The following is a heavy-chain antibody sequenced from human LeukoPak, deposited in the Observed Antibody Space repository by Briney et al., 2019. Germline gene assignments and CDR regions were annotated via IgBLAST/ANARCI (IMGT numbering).Heavy chain of an antibody. J-gene: IGHJ6*02. CDR1: GFNFEDFG. V-gene: IGHV3-20*04. CDR3: IGEDEGDGMEV. D-gene: IGHD5-24*01. CDR2: INWNGIST. Sequence: GGSLRLSCVASGFNFEDFGMSWVRQAPGKGLEWVSGINWNGISTGYVDSAKGRFTISRDNANNSLFLQMDSLRAEDTALYYCIGEDEGDGMEVWGQGTTVIVSS.